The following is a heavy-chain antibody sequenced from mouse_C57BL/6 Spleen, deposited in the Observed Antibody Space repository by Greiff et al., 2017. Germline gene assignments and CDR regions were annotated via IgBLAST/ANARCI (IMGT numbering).Heavy chain of an antibody. CDR1: GYTFTDYY. CDR3: ALRLYDYDAAWFAY. CDR2: INPNNGGT. Sequence: EVQLQQSGPELVKPGASVKISCKASGYTFTDYYMNWVKQSHGKSLEWIGDINPNNGGTSYNQKFKGKATLTVDKSSSTAYMELRSLTSEDSAVYYCALRLYDYDAAWFAYWGQGTLVTVSA. J-gene: IGHJ3*01. D-gene: IGHD2-4*01. V-gene: IGHV1-26*01.